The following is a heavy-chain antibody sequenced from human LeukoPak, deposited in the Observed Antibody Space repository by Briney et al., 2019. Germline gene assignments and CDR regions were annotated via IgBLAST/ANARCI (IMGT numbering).Heavy chain of an antibody. V-gene: IGHV4-34*01. J-gene: IGHJ4*02. CDR3: ARRGVVYYDILTGYLLSPNFDY. CDR2: INHSGST. CDR1: GGSFSGYY. D-gene: IGHD3-9*01. Sequence: SETLSLTCAVYGGSFSGYYWSWIRQPPGKGLEWIGEINHSGSTNYNPSLKSRVTISVDTSKNQFSLKLSSVTAADTAVYYCARRGVVYYDILTGYLLSPNFDYWGQGTLVTASS.